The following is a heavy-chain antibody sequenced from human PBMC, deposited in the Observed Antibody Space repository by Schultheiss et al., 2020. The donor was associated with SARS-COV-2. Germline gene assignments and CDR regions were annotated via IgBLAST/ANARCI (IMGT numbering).Heavy chain of an antibody. CDR1: GFTFSSYA. CDR2: ISSNGGST. J-gene: IGHJ6*03. V-gene: IGHV3-64*01. Sequence: GESLKISCAASGFTFSSYAMHWVRQAPGKVLEYVSAISSNGGSTYYANSVKGRFTISRDNSKNTLYLQMGSLRAEDMAVYYCASPPRITIFGVLYYYMDVWGKGTTVTVSS. D-gene: IGHD3-3*01. CDR3: ASPPRITIFGVLYYYMDV.